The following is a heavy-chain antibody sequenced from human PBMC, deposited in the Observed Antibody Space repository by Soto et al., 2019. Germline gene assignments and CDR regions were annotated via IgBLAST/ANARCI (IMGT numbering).Heavy chain of an antibody. D-gene: IGHD4-17*01. CDR1: GYTFTSYY. J-gene: IGHJ4*02. V-gene: IGHV1-46*01. CDR2: INPSGGST. CDR3: ARANGDYGGYYYCDY. Sequence: GASVKVSCKASGYTFTSYYMHWVRQAPGQGLEWMGIINPSGGSTSYAQKFQGRVTMTRDTSTSTVYMELSSLRSEDTAVYYCARANGDYGGYYYCDYWGQGTLVTVSS.